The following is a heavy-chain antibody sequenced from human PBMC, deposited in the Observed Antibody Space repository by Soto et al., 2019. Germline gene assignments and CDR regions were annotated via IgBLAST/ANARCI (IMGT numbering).Heavy chain of an antibody. J-gene: IGHJ6*02. CDR1: GYTFTSYG. CDR3: ARVPPYYGSGSYYDASYYYGMDV. D-gene: IGHD3-10*01. Sequence: ASVKVSCKASGYTFTSYGIGWGRQAPGQGLEWMGWISAYNCNTNYAQKLQGRVTMTTDTSTSTAYMEVRSLRSDDTAVYYCARVPPYYGSGSYYDASYYYGMDVWGQGTTGTSP. V-gene: IGHV1-18*01. CDR2: ISAYNCNT.